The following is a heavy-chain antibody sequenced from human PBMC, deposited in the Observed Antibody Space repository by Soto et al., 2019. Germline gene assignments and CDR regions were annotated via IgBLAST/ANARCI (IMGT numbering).Heavy chain of an antibody. CDR3: SRLPPNNWGAPLDF. D-gene: IGHD1-26*01. CDR1: GFTFGDYA. J-gene: IGHJ4*02. Sequence: SLRLSCITSGFTFGDYAMIWFRQAPGKGLEWVSFITSKRYGGKTEYAASVKGRFTISRDDSKSVAYLQMNSLRTDDTAVYYCSRLPPNNWGAPLDFWGQGTLVTVSS. CDR2: ITSKRYGGKT. V-gene: IGHV3-49*03.